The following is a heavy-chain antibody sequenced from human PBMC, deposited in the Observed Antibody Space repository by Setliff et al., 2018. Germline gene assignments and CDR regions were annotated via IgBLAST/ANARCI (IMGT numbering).Heavy chain of an antibody. CDR1: GDSISSGSYY. D-gene: IGHD3-3*01. V-gene: IGHV4-61*09. CDR3: ARAGPTVTFFRVLVISWWDP. J-gene: IGHJ5*02. Sequence: ASETLSLTCTVSGDSISSGSYYWTWIRQPAGKGLEWIGHLHTGGSTNYNRSLRSRVSISVDTSKNQFSLKLSSVTAADTATYYCARAGPTVTFFRVLVISWWDPWGQGSLVTVSS. CDR2: LHTGGST.